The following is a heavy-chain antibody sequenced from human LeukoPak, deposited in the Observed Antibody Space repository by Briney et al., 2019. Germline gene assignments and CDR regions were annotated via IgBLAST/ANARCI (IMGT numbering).Heavy chain of an antibody. V-gene: IGHV4-31*02. CDR2: IYYSGTT. D-gene: IGHD6-19*01. CDR3: ARALGTGWSQKE. CDR1: GFTFSTYN. J-gene: IGHJ4*02. Sequence: LRLSCAASGFTFSTYNMNWVRQHPGKGLEWIGYIYYSGTTYYSPSLKSRVTISLDTTKNQFSLKLSSVTAADTAVYYCARALGTGWSQKEWGQGTLVTVSS.